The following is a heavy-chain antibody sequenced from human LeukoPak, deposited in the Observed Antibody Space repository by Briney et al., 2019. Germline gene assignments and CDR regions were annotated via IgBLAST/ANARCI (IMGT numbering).Heavy chain of an antibody. CDR2: INHSGST. Sequence: SETLSLTCAVYGGFFSGYYWSWIRQPPGKGLEWIGEINHSGSTNYNPSLKSRVTISVDASKNQFSLKLSSVTAADTAVYYCARGKREMATITRESSFGGMDVWGQGTTVTVSS. V-gene: IGHV4-34*01. D-gene: IGHD5-24*01. CDR3: ARGKREMATITRESSFGGMDV. CDR1: GGFFSGYY. J-gene: IGHJ6*02.